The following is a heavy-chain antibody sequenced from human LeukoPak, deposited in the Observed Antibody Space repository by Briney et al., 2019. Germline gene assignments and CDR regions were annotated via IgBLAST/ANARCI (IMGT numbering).Heavy chain of an antibody. V-gene: IGHV1-58*01. CDR3: ARNEVVVVSCGMDV. CDR1: GFTFTSSA. Sequence: GASVKVSCKASGFTFTSSAVQWVRQARGQRLEWIGWIVVGSGNTNYAQKFQERVTITRDMSTSTAYMELSSLRSEDTAVYYCARNEVVVVSCGMDVWGQGTTVTVSS. CDR2: IVVGSGNT. J-gene: IGHJ6*02. D-gene: IGHD3-22*01.